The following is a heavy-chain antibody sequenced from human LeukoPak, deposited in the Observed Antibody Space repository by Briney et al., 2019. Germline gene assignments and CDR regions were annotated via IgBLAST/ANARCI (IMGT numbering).Heavy chain of an antibody. CDR3: ARDLGTSGWYTFDF. J-gene: IGHJ5*01. Sequence: RSQTLSLTCAISGDSVSSKNGAWNWIRQSPSRGLEWLGRTYYRSKWYDEYADSVKGRVTISLDTSKNQFSLHVYSVTPEDTAVYYCARDLGTSGWYTFDFWGQGTLVTVSS. D-gene: IGHD6-19*01. V-gene: IGHV6-1*01. CDR1: GDSVSSKNGA. CDR2: TYYRSKWYD.